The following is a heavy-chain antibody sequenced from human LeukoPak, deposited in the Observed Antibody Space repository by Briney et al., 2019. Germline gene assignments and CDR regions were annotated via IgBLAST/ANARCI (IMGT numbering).Heavy chain of an antibody. CDR3: ARVRYCSGGSCYHGYYYGMDV. J-gene: IGHJ6*02. CDR2: IYYSGST. CDR1: GGSINTNY. Sequence: SETLSLTCTVSGGSINTNYWSWIRQPPGKGLEWIGYIYYSGSTYYNPSLKSRVTISVDTSKNQFSLKLSSVTAADTAVYYCARVRYCSGGSCYHGYYYGMDVWGQGTTVTVSS. V-gene: IGHV4-30-4*01. D-gene: IGHD2-15*01.